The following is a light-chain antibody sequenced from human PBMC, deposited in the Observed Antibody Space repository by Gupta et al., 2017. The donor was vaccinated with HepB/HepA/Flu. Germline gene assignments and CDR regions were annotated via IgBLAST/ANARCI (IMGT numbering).Light chain of an antibody. CDR2: KAS. J-gene: IGKJ1*01. CDR1: QSISSW. CDR3: QQYRT. Sequence: DIQMTQSPSTLSASVGVRVTITCRASQSISSWLAWDQQKPGKAPKLLIYKASSLESGVPSRFSGSGPGTEFTLTISSLQPDDFATYYGQQYRTFGQGTKVEIK. V-gene: IGKV1-5*03.